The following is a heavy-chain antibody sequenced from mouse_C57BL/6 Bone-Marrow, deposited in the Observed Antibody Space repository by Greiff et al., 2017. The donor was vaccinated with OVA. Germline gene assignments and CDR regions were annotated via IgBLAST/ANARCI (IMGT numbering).Heavy chain of an antibody. J-gene: IGHJ2*01. CDR2: IYPSDSET. D-gene: IGHD2-4*01. CDR1: GYTFTSYW. CDR3: ARSGDYGYFDY. V-gene: IGHV1-61*01. Sequence: QVQLQQSGAELVRPGSSVKLSCKASGYTFTSYWMDWVKQRPGQGLEWIGNIYPSDSETHYNQKFKDKATLTVDKSSSTAYMQLSSLTSEDSAVYYCARSGDYGYFDYWGQGTTLTVSS.